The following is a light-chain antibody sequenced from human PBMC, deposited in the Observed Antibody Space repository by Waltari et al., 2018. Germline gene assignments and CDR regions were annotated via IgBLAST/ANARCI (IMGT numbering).Light chain of an antibody. V-gene: IGLV1-40*01. CDR3: QSYDSSLSGSV. Sequence: QSGLTQPPSVSGAPGPRVTISCTGSSPNIGAGYDVHWYQLLPGTAPKLLIYGNSNRPSGVPDRFSGSKSGTSASLAITGLQAGDEAGYYCQSYDSSLSGSVFGGGTKLTVL. CDR2: GNS. CDR1: SPNIGAGYD. J-gene: IGLJ2*01.